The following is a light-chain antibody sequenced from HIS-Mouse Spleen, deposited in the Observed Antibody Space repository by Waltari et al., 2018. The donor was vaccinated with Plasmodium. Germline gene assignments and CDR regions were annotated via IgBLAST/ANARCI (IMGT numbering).Light chain of an antibody. V-gene: IGLV3-1*01. CDR2: QDS. J-gene: IGLJ3*02. CDR1: KLGYKC. CDR3: QAWDSSTAV. Sequence: SYELTQPPSVSVSPGQTASITSSGVKLGYKCACWSQQKPGQSPVLVIYQDSKRPSGIPERFSGSNSGNTATLTISGTQAMDEADYYCQAWDSSTAVFGGGTKLTVL.